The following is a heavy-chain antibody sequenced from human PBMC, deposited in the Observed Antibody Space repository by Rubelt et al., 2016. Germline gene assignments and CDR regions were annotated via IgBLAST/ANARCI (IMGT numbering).Heavy chain of an antibody. Sequence: QVQLVQSGAEVKKPGASVKVSCKASGYTFTSYGISWVRQAPGQGLEWMGWISAYNGNTNFGRKLPGRGTRTRDTSISTAYMELSRLRSDDTAVYYCAREGILTGSLWGYWGQGTLVAVSS. CDR2: ISAYNGNT. V-gene: IGHV1-18*01. J-gene: IGHJ4*02. CDR3: AREGILTGSLWGY. D-gene: IGHD3-9*01. CDR1: GYTFTSYG.